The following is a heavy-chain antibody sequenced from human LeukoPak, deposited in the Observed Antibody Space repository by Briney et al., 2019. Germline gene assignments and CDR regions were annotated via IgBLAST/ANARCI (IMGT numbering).Heavy chain of an antibody. CDR3: ARPFNSGTWVLDY. D-gene: IGHD3-10*01. CDR2: ISPDDSDT. CDR1: GYSFTNYW. V-gene: IGHV5-51*01. Sequence: GESLKISCKGSGYSFTNYWIGWVRQMPGKGLEWMGIISPDDSDTRYSPSFQGQVTITADKSISTAYLQWSSLKASDTAMYYCARPFNSGTWVLDYWGQGTLVTVSS. J-gene: IGHJ4*02.